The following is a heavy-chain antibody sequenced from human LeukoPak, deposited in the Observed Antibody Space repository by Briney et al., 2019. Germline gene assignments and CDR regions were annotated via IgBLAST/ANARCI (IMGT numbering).Heavy chain of an antibody. CDR3: AKGNYYDNSGYPEYFQN. CDR2: ISSSSSYI. V-gene: IGHV3-21*01. CDR1: GFTLSSYS. Sequence: GESLRLSCAASGFTLSSYSMNWVRQAPGKGLEWVSSISSSSSYIYYADSVKGRFTFSRDNAKNSLYLQMNSLRAEDTAVYYCAKGNYYDNSGYPEYFQNWGQGTLVTVSS. J-gene: IGHJ1*01. D-gene: IGHD3-22*01.